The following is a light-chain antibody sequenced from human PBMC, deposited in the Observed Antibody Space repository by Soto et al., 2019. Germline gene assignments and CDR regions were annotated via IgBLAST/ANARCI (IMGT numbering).Light chain of an antibody. CDR2: GAS. V-gene: IGKV3-20*01. Sequence: EIVLTQSPGTLSLSPGQRATLSCRASQSVSSSYLAWYQQKPGQAPRLLIYGASSRATGIPDRFSGSGSGTEFTLTISRLEPEDFAVYYCQQYGSSPINFGQGTRLEIK. J-gene: IGKJ5*01. CDR1: QSVSSSY. CDR3: QQYGSSPIN.